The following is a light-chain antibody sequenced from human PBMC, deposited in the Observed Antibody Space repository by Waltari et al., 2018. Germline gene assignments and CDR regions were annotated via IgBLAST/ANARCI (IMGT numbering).Light chain of an antibody. Sequence: EIVMTQSPDTLSVSPGERATFSSRASQSVSSNLAWYQQKPGQAPRLRIYQASTSPASIPARFRGSVSGTYFTLTISSLQSEDSAVYYGQQYNHWPPFTFGQETRLEIK. V-gene: IGKV3-15*01. CDR3: QQYNHWPPFT. J-gene: IGKJ5*01. CDR2: QAS. CDR1: QSVSSN.